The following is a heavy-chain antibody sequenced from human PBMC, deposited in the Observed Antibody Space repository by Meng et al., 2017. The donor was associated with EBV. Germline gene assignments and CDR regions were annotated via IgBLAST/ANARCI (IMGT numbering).Heavy chain of an antibody. D-gene: IGHD2-21*01. J-gene: IGHJ4*02. CDR3: VRGPPVGVPGPGDY. V-gene: IGHV1-3*01. CDR2: INVGVGYT. Sequence: QVKLLQSGAEVKNPGASVKVSCKASGYAFTSYILHWVRQAPGQRLEWMGWINVGVGYTKYSQKFQGRVTISSDTSATTGYMELSSLRSEDTAVYYCVRGPPVGVPGPGDYWGQGTLVTVSS. CDR1: GYAFTSYI.